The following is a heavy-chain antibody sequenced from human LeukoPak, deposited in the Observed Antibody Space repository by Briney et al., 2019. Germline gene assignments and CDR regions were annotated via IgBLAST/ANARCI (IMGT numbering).Heavy chain of an antibody. D-gene: IGHD2-15*01. CDR1: GFTFSSYG. J-gene: IGHJ5*02. CDR2: ISYDGSYK. CDR3: ARDVEVDSGWFDP. V-gene: IGHV3-30*03. Sequence: GGSLRLSCAASGFTFSSYGMHWVRQAPGKGLEWVAVISYDGSYKYYADSVKGRFTISRDNSKNTLYLQMNSLRAEDTAVYYCARDVEVDSGWFDPWGQGTLVTVSS.